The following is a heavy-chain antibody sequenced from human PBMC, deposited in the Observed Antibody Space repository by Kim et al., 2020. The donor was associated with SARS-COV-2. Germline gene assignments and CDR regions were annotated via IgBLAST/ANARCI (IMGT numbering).Heavy chain of an antibody. Sequence: ASVKVSCKASGYTFTSYAMHWVRQAPGQRLEWMGWINAGNGNTKYSQKFQGRVTITRDTSASTAYMELSSLRSEDTAVYYCASGYYDILTGYYKDYYYYGMDVWGQGTTVTVSS. CDR2: INAGNGNT. D-gene: IGHD3-9*01. CDR3: ASGYYDILTGYYKDYYYYGMDV. V-gene: IGHV1-3*01. J-gene: IGHJ6*02. CDR1: GYTFTSYA.